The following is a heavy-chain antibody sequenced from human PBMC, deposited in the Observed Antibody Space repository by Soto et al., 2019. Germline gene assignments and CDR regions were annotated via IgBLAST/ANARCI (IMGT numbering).Heavy chain of an antibody. D-gene: IGHD3-10*01. CDR2: ISAYKGNT. CDR3: ARGGEY. V-gene: IGHV1-18*01. J-gene: IGHJ4*02. Sequence: QVQLVQSGAEVKKPGASVKVSCKPSGFTLTGMVSSWGRQAPGQGLGWMGWISAYKGNTNYAQKLQGRVTMTTDPSTSTAYMELRSLRSDDTAVYYCARGGEYWGQGTLVTVSS. CDR1: GFTLTGMV.